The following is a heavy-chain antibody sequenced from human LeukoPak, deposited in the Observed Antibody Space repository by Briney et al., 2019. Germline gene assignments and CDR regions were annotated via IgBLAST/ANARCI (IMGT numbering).Heavy chain of an antibody. D-gene: IGHD3-22*01. CDR1: GYTFTSYY. V-gene: IGHV1-46*01. CDR2: INPSGGST. CDR3: ARSIRYDSSGYYCDY. Sequence: ASVKVSCKASGYTFTSYYMHWVRQAPGQELEWMGIINPSGGSTNYAQKFQGRVTMTRDMSTSTAYMELRSLRSDDTAVYYCARSIRYDSSGYYCDYWGQGTLVTVSS. J-gene: IGHJ4*02.